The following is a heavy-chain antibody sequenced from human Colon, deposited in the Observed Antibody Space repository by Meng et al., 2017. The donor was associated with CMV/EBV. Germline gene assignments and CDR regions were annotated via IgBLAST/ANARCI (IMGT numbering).Heavy chain of an antibody. CDR3: ARDQGRYTNYVYY. CDR2: INEDGSEI. J-gene: IGHJ4*02. D-gene: IGHD5-18*01. CDR1: GFSFSNTW. V-gene: IGHV3-7*01. Sequence: GGSLRLSCAASGFSFSNTWMTWVRHIPGKGPQWVANINEDGSEIFYVDSVKGRFTVSRDNAKNSIYLQMNSLRVEDSAVYYCARDQGRYTNYVYYWGQGTLVTVSS.